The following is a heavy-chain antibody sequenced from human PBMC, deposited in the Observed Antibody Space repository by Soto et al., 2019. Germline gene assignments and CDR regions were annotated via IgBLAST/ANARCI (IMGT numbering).Heavy chain of an antibody. CDR3: AALERGELNWFDP. CDR1: GYTFTSYY. Sequence: QVQLVQSGAEVKKPGASVKVSCKASGYTFTSYYMHWVRQAPGQGLEWMGIINPSGGSTSYAQKFQGRVTMTRDTSTSTGYMELSSLRSEDTAVYYCAALERGELNWFDPWGQGTLVTVSS. CDR2: INPSGGST. J-gene: IGHJ5*02. D-gene: IGHD1-7*01. V-gene: IGHV1-46*03.